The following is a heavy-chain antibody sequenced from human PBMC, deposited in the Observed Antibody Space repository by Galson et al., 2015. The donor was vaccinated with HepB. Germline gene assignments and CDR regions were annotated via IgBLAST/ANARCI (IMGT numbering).Heavy chain of an antibody. D-gene: IGHD6-19*01. CDR1: GFTFSNAW. CDR3: TTESQSQQWLWSRYYYYGMDV. V-gene: IGHV3-15*07. J-gene: IGHJ6*02. CDR2: IKSKTDGGTT. Sequence: SLRLSCAASGFTFSNAWMNWVRQAPGKGLEWVGRIKSKTDGGTTDYAAPVKGRFTISRDDSKNTLYLQMNSLKTEDTAVYYCTTESQSQQWLWSRYYYYGMDVWGQGTTVTVSS.